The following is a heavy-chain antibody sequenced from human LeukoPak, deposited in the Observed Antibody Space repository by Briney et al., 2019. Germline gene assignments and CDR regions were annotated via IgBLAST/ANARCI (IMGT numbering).Heavy chain of an antibody. CDR3: AKDRAGFDY. V-gene: IGHV3-23*01. CDR1: GFTFSSYA. D-gene: IGHD6-19*01. Sequence: PGGSLRLSCAASGFTFSSYAMSWVRQAPGKGLEWVSVLSGSGGSTYYADSEKGRFTISRDNSKNMLYLQMNSLRAEDTAVYYCAKDRAGFDYWGQGTLVTVSS. J-gene: IGHJ4*02. CDR2: LSGSGGST.